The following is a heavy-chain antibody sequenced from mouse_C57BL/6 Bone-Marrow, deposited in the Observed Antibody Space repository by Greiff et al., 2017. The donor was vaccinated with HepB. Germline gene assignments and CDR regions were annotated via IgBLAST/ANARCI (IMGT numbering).Heavy chain of an antibody. CDR3: VADSSCPFAY. Sequence: VQLQQPGAELVRPGSSVKLSCKASGYTFTSYWMHWVKQRPIQGLEWIGNIDPSDSDTHYNQKFKDKATLTVDKSSSTAYMQLSSLTSEDSAVYYCVADSSCPFAYWGQGTLVTVSA. CDR1: GYTFTSYW. CDR2: IDPSDSDT. V-gene: IGHV1-52*01. J-gene: IGHJ3*01. D-gene: IGHD3-2*02.